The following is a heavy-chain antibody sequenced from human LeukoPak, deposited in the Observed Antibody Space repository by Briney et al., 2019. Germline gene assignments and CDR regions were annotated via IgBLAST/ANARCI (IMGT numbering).Heavy chain of an antibody. CDR3: TRDVSSSWYEGADY. D-gene: IGHD6-13*01. V-gene: IGHV3-49*03. CDR1: GFAFGDHA. Sequence: GGSLRLSCTASGFAFGDHAMGWLRQAPGKGLEWVVFIRSKPYGGTTEYAASVKGRFTISRDDSKSIAYLQMNSLKTEDTAVYYCTRDVSSSWYEGADYWGQGTLVTVSP. J-gene: IGHJ4*02. CDR2: IRSKPYGGTT.